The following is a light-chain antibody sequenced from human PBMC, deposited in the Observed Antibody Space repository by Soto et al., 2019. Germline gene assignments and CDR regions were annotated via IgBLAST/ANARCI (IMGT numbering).Light chain of an antibody. CDR2: GTS. CDR1: QSISSNY. V-gene: IGKV3-20*01. J-gene: IGKJ1*01. Sequence: EIVLTQSPATLSVSPGERATLSCRARQSISSNYLAWYRQKPGQAPSLVIYGTSSRATGIPDRFSGSGSGTDFTLTITRLEPEDSAVYYCQHYGTSHAFGQGTKVDIK. CDR3: QHYGTSHA.